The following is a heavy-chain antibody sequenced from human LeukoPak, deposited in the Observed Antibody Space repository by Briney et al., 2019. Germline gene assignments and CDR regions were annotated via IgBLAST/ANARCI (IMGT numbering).Heavy chain of an antibody. CDR2: IIPILGIA. CDR1: GGTFSSYA. Sequence: SVKVSCKASGGTFSSYAISWVRQAPGQGLEWMGRIIPILGIANYAQKFQGRVTITADKSASTAYMELSSLRSEDTAVYYCARVPGVGAIADYYYYYGMDVWGQGTTVTVSS. CDR3: ARVPGVGAIADYYYYYGMDV. D-gene: IGHD1-26*01. V-gene: IGHV1-69*04. J-gene: IGHJ6*02.